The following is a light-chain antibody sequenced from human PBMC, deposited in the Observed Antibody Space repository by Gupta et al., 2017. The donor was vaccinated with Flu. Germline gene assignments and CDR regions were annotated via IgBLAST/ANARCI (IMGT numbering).Light chain of an antibody. J-gene: IGLJ1*01. V-gene: IGLV2-14*01. CDR3: ASYTSSSTLYV. CDR1: TSDVGGYNY. CDR2: EVS. Sequence: QSALTQPASVSGSPGQSITISCTGTTSDVGGYNYVSWYQQHPGKVPKLIIYEVSDRPSGVACRFSGSKSGSTAALTISGLQAEDEADYYCASYTSSSTLYVFGTGTKV.